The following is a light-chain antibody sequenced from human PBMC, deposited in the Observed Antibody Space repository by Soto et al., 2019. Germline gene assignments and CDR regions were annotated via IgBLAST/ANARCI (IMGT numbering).Light chain of an antibody. CDR2: DNN. V-gene: IGLV1-40*01. J-gene: IGLJ2*01. Sequence: QAVVTQPPSVSGAPGQRITISCTGSSSNIGAGYAVHWYQHLPGTAPKLLIFDNNNRPSGVPDRFSGSKSGTSASLAITGLQAEDEADYHCQSFDSSLSVVVFGGGTKLTVL. CDR3: QSFDSSLSVVV. CDR1: SSNIGAGYA.